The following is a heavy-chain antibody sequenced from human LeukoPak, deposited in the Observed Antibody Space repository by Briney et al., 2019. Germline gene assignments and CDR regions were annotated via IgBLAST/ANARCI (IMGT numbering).Heavy chain of an antibody. Sequence: GGSLRFSCAASGFTFSGSAMHWVRQASGKGLEWVGRIRSKANSYATAYAASVKGRFTISRDDSKNTAYLQMNSLKTEDTAVYYCTRLGGRYMQESETNDYWGQGTLVTVSS. CDR1: GFTFSGSA. J-gene: IGHJ4*02. CDR2: IRSKANSYAT. CDR3: TRLGGRYMQESETNDY. D-gene: IGHD3-10*01. V-gene: IGHV3-73*01.